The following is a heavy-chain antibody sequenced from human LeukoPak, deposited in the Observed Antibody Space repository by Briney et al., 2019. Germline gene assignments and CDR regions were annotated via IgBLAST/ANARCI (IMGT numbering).Heavy chain of an antibody. CDR1: GFTFNNYG. CDR3: ARVAQAAAFDY. J-gene: IGHJ4*02. Sequence: GGSLRLSCAASGFTFNNYGMHWVRQAPGKGLEWLTFINYDGSNTYYADSVKGRFTISRDNAENSLFLQMNSLRAEDTAVYYCARVAQAAAFDYWGQGTLVTVSS. V-gene: IGHV3-30*02. D-gene: IGHD6-13*01. CDR2: INYDGSNT.